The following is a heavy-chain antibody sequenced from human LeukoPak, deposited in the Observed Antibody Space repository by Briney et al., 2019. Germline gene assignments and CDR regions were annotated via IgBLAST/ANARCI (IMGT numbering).Heavy chain of an antibody. CDR2: ISYDGSNK. J-gene: IGHJ3*02. D-gene: IGHD3-16*01. CDR1: GFTFSSYG. Sequence: GGSLRLSCAASGFTFSSYGMHWVRQAPGKGLEWVAVISYDGSNKYYADSVKGRFTISRDNSKNTLYLQMNSLRAEDTAVYYCAKVSGRGSGTRPKDAFDIWGQGTMVTVSS. V-gene: IGHV3-30*18. CDR3: AKVSGRGSGTRPKDAFDI.